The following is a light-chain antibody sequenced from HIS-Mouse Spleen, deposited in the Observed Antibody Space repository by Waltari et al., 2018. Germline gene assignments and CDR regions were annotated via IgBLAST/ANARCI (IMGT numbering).Light chain of an antibody. CDR2: EGS. J-gene: IGLJ2*01. V-gene: IGLV2-23*01. CDR1: SSDVGSYNL. Sequence: QSALTQPASVSGSPGQSITIPCTGTSSDVGSYNLVSWYQQHPGKAPKLMSYEGSQRPSGVSNRFSGSKSGNTASLTISGLQAEDEADYYCCSYAGSSTLVFGGGTKLTVL. CDR3: CSYAGSSTLV.